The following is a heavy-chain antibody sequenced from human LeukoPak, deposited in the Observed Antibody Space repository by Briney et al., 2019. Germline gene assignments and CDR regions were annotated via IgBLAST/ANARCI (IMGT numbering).Heavy chain of an antibody. V-gene: IGHV3-64*04. Sequence: PGGSLRLSCSASGFTFSSYAIHWVRQAPGKGLQYVSGISSNGGSTYYADSVKGRFTISRDNSKNTLYLQMNSLRAEDTAVYYCAKIYVYESSGWSPFDYWGQGTLVTVSS. D-gene: IGHD6-19*01. CDR2: ISSNGGST. J-gene: IGHJ4*02. CDR3: AKIYVYESSGWSPFDY. CDR1: GFTFSSYA.